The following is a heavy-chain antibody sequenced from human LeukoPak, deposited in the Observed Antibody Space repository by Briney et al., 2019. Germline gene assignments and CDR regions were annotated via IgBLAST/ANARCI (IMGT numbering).Heavy chain of an antibody. CDR1: GGSISSSSYY. Sequence: SETLSLTCTVSGGSISSSSYYWGWIRQPPGKGLEWIGSIYYSGSTYYNPSLKSRITISVDTSKNQFSLKLSSVTAADTAVYYCARGDNYYGSGSETRNFDYWGQGTLVTVSS. CDR3: ARGDNYYGSGSETRNFDY. CDR2: IYYSGST. V-gene: IGHV4-39*01. J-gene: IGHJ4*02. D-gene: IGHD3-10*01.